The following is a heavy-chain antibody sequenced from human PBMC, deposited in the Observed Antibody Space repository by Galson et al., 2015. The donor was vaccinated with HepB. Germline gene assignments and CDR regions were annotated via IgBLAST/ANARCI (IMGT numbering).Heavy chain of an antibody. CDR1: GFTFGDYA. D-gene: IGHD4-23*01. J-gene: IGHJ1*01. V-gene: IGHV3-49*03. CDR2: IRSTAYGGTT. Sequence: SLRLSCAASGFTFGDYAINWFRQAPGKGLEWVGFIRSTAYGGTTGYAASVRGRFTISRDDSKSIAYLQMNSLITEDTALYYCTSSNSLAEYFQHWGQGTPVTVSS. CDR3: TSSNSLAEYFQH.